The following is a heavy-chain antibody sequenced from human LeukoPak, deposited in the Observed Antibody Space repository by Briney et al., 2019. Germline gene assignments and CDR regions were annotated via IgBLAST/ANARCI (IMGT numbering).Heavy chain of an antibody. Sequence: ASVKVSCKASGYTFTGYYMHWVRQAPGQGLEWMGWINPNSGGTNYAQKFQGRVTMTRDTSISTAYMELSRLRSDDTAVYYCARVGYYYDSSGYSLGTFDYWGQGTLVTVSS. CDR2: INPNSGGT. CDR3: ARVGYYYDSSGYSLGTFDY. CDR1: GYTFTGYY. V-gene: IGHV1-2*02. D-gene: IGHD3-22*01. J-gene: IGHJ4*02.